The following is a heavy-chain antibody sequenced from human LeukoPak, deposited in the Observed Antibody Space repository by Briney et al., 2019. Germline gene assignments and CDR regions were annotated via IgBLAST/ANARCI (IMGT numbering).Heavy chain of an antibody. CDR3: ARVPMATFIRGSFDY. Sequence: GGSLRLSCAASGFTFSSYAMHWVRQAPGKGLEYVSAISSDGGSTYYANSVKGRFTISRDNSKNTLYLQMGSLKAEDVAVYYCARVPMATFIRGSFDYWGQGTLVTVSS. D-gene: IGHD5-24*01. V-gene: IGHV3-64*01. J-gene: IGHJ4*02. CDR2: ISSDGGST. CDR1: GFTFSSYA.